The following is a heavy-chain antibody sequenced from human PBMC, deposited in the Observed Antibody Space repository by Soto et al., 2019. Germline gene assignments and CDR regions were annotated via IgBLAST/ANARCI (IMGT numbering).Heavy chain of an antibody. J-gene: IGHJ6*02. CDR3: ARHGFLAAGDYYGMDV. V-gene: IGHV4-39*01. D-gene: IGHD3-3*01. CDR1: GGSISSSSYY. Sequence: QLQLQESGPGLVKPSETLSLTCTDSGGSISSSSYYWGWIRQPQGKGLEWMGSIYYSGSTYYTPSLTSQVTISVDTTKTQFTLKLSSGTAADTAVYHCARHGFLAAGDYYGMDVWGQGTTFTVSS. CDR2: IYYSGST.